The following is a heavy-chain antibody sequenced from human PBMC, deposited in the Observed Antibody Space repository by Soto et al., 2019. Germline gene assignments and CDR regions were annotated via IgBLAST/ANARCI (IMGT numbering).Heavy chain of an antibody. CDR2: IYYSGST. CDR3: ARHLIRRYFDL. J-gene: IGHJ2*01. CDR1: GASISSGSYY. D-gene: IGHD3-9*01. V-gene: IGHV4-39*01. Sequence: QRRLREWGPGLGKLWGTRSLTGTVSGASISSGSYYGGGIGQPPGKGLEWMGGIYYSGSTYYNPSLQSRVTISVDTSKNQSSLKLISVTAADTAVYYCARHLIRRYFDLWGRGTLVTVSS.